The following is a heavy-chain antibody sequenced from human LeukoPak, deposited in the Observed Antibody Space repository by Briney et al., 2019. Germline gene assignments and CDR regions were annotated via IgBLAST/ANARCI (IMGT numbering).Heavy chain of an antibody. V-gene: IGHV1-46*01. CDR1: GYTFTTYY. D-gene: IGHD3-10*01. CDR3: ARFGLPHLGWFGEEQDYGMDV. J-gene: IGHJ6*02. Sequence: ASVKVSCKASGYTFTTYYMHWVRQAPGQGLEWMGIINPSGGSTSYAQKFKGRVTMTRDTSTSTVYMELSSLRSEDTAVYYCARFGLPHLGWFGEEQDYGMDVWGQGTTVTVSS. CDR2: INPSGGST.